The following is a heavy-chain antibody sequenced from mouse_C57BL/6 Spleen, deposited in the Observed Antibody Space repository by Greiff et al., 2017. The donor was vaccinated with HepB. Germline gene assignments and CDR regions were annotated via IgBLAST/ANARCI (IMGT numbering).Heavy chain of an antibody. Sequence: VQLQQSGAELVKPGASVKISCKASGYAFSSYWMNWVKQRPGKGLEWIGQIYPGDGDTNYNGKFKGKATLTADKASSTAYMQLSSLTSEDSAVYFCARRGGYYGSYYFDYWGQGTTLTVSS. V-gene: IGHV1-80*01. CDR1: GYAFSSYW. CDR2: IYPGDGDT. J-gene: IGHJ2*01. CDR3: ARRGGYYGSYYFDY. D-gene: IGHD1-1*01.